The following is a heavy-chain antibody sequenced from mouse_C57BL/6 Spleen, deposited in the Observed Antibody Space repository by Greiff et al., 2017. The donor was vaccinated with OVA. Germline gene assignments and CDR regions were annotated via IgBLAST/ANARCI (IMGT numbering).Heavy chain of an antibody. Sequence: EVQLQQSGPELVKPGASVKISCKASGYTFTDYYMNWVKQSHGKSLEWIGDINPNNGGTSYNQKFKGKATLTVDKSSSTAYMELRSLTSEDSAVYYCARTLWLRRDGWYFDVWGTGTTVTVSS. V-gene: IGHV1-26*01. D-gene: IGHD2-2*01. CDR2: INPNNGGT. CDR3: ARTLWLRRDGWYFDV. J-gene: IGHJ1*03. CDR1: GYTFTDYY.